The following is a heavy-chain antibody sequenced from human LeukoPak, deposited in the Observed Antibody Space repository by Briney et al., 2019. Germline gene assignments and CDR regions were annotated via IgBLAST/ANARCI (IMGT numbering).Heavy chain of an antibody. V-gene: IGHV3-49*03. CDR1: GFTFGENA. CDR2: SRSRAHGGTT. D-gene: IGHD2-2*01. CDR3: SRVERSSINNYYYYMAV. Sequence: PGGSLRLSCTAFGFTFGENAMIWFRQSPGKGLEWVSHSRSRAHGGTTEYAASVMGRFTVSRDDSKNIAYLQMNSLETEDTAVYYCSRVERSSINNYYYYMAVWGKGTSVTVSS. J-gene: IGHJ6*03.